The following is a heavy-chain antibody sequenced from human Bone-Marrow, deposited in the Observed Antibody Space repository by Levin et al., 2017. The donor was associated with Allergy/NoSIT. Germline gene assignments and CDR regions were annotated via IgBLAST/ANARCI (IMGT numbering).Heavy chain of an antibody. J-gene: IGHJ6*02. CDR1: GASISSYY. D-gene: IGHD3-22*01. CDR3: AQSYDSRGYYGGIDV. CDR2: ISYSGSS. Sequence: SETLSLTCTVSGASISSYYWSWIRQPPGKGLEWIGYISYSGSSNYNPSLKSRVTISVDASKNQFSLKLTSMTSADTAVYFCAQSYDSRGYYGGIDVWGQGTTVSVSS. V-gene: IGHV4-59*01.